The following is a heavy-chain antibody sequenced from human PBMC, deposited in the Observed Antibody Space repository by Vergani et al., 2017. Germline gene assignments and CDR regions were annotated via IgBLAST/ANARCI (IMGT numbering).Heavy chain of an antibody. V-gene: IGHV1-18*01. Sequence: QVQLVQSGAEVKKPGASVKVSCKASGYTFTSYGISWVRQAPGQGLEWMGWISASNGNTNYAQNLQGRVTMTTDTSTSTAYMELRSLRSDDTAVYYCARGYYYDSSGYFDAFDIWGQGTMVTVSS. CDR2: ISASNGNT. CDR1: GYTFTSYG. D-gene: IGHD3-22*01. J-gene: IGHJ3*02. CDR3: ARGYYYDSSGYFDAFDI.